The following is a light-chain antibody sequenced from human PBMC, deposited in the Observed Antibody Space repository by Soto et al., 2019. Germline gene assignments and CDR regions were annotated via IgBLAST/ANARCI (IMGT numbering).Light chain of an antibody. Sequence: QSALTQPASVSGSPGQSITISCTGTSSDVGGYNYVSWYQQHPGKAPKLMIYEVTNRPSGVSNRFSGSRSGNTASLTIAGLQAEDAADYYCSSYTGSNTLIFGGGTKLTVL. J-gene: IGLJ2*01. V-gene: IGLV2-14*01. CDR3: SSYTGSNTLI. CDR1: SSDVGGYNY. CDR2: EVT.